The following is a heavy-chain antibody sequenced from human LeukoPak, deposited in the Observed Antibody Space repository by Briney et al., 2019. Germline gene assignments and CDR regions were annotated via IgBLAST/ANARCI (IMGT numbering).Heavy chain of an antibody. CDR1: GYTFTSYY. Sequence: ASVTVSCKASGYTFTSYYMHWVRQAPGQGLEWMGIINPSGGSTSYAQKFQGRVTMTEDTSTDTAYMELSSLRSEDTAVYYCATESTAVAAPIWDYWGQGTLVTVSS. J-gene: IGHJ4*02. D-gene: IGHD6-19*01. CDR2: INPSGGST. CDR3: ATESTAVAAPIWDY. V-gene: IGHV1-46*01.